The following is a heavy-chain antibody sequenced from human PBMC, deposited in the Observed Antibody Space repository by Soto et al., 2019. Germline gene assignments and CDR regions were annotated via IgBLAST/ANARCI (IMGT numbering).Heavy chain of an antibody. J-gene: IGHJ4*02. CDR2: TSYDGGNK. CDR3: ARDSGSYGSEIDY. Sequence: QVQVVGSGGDVVQPGRSLRLSCAASGFTFSNYVMHWVRQAPGKGLEWVAATSYDGGNKHYADSVKGRFTISRDNSKNTLYLQMNSLRPEDTAVYYCARDSGSYGSEIDYWGQGTLVTVSS. CDR1: GFTFSNYV. D-gene: IGHD1-26*01. V-gene: IGHV3-30-3*01.